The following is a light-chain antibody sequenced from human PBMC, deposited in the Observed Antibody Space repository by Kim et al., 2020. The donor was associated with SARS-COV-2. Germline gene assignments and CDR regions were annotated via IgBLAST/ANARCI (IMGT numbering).Light chain of an antibody. Sequence: SPGERATLSSRASQTIKNRLVWYQQKPGQAPRLLIYDATTRATGIPARFIGSGSETDFTLTISSLQSEDFAVYYCQQSNDWPPLTFGQGTKVDIK. CDR1: QTIKNR. J-gene: IGKJ1*01. CDR3: QQSNDWPPLT. CDR2: DAT. V-gene: IGKV3-15*01.